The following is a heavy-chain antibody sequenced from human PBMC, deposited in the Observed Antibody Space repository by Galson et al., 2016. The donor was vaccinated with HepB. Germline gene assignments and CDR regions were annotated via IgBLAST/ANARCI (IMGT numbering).Heavy chain of an antibody. CDR2: INSDGSST. D-gene: IGHD3-10*01. J-gene: IGHJ6*02. V-gene: IGHV3-74*01. CDR3: ASGYYGSGSYYNGYYYYGMDV. Sequence: SLRLSCAASGFTFSSYWMHWVRQAPGKGLVWVSRINSDGSSTSYADSVKGRFTISRNNAKNTLYLQMNSLRAEDTAVYYYASGYYGSGSYYNGYYYYGMDVWGQGTTVTVSS. CDR1: GFTFSSYW.